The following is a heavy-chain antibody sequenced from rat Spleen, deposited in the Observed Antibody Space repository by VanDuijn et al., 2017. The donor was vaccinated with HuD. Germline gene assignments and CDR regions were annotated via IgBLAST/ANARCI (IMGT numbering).Heavy chain of an antibody. CDR1: GFTFSDYY. Sequence: EVQLVESGGGLVQPGRSLKLSCAASGFTFSDYYMAWVRQAPTKGLVWVASISYDGGSTYYRDSVKGRFTISRDPAQNTLYLQMNSLRSEDTATYYCARGEFFRYWGQGVMVTVSS. J-gene: IGHJ2*01. D-gene: IGHD4-3*01. CDR2: ISYDGGST. V-gene: IGHV5-20*01. CDR3: ARGEFFRY.